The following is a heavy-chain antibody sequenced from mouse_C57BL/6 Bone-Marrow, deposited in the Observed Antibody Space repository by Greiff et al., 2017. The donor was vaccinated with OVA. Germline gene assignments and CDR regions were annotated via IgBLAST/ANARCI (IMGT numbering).Heavy chain of an antibody. CDR2: FHPYNDDT. D-gene: IGHD2-1*01. Sequence: QVQLKESGAELVKPGASVKMSCKASGYTFTTYPIEWMKQNHGKSLEWIGNFHPYNDDTKYNEKFKGKATLTVDKSSSTAYMQLSSLTSEDSAVYYCARYWSRNYGFAYWGQGTLVTVSA. CDR3: ARYWSRNYGFAY. CDR1: GYTFTTYP. V-gene: IGHV1-47*01. J-gene: IGHJ3*01.